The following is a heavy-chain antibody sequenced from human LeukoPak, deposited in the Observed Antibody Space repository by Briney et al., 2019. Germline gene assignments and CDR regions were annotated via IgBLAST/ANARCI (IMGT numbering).Heavy chain of an antibody. Sequence: ASVKVSCKASGYTFTSYAMNWVRQAPGQGLEWMGWINTNTGNPTYAQGFTGRFVLSLDTSVSTAYLQISSLKAEDTAVYYCARGHLQAPVYSSSWYRAYNWFDPWGQGTLVTVSS. J-gene: IGHJ5*02. CDR2: INTNTGNP. D-gene: IGHD6-13*01. CDR1: GYTFTSYA. V-gene: IGHV7-4-1*02. CDR3: ARGHLQAPVYSSSWYRAYNWFDP.